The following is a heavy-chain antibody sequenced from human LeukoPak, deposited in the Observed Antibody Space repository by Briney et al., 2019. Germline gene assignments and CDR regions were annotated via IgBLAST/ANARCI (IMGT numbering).Heavy chain of an antibody. D-gene: IGHD2-21*01. Sequence: PSETLSLTCTVSGGSFSTFYWSWIRQPPGKGLEWIGYISYTGSTNYNSSLKSRVTISVDTSKNQFSLKVTSVTAADTAVYYCARAIGIYSSSDYWGQGTLVTVSS. CDR3: ARAIGIYSSSDY. V-gene: IGHV4-59*08. CDR1: GGSFSTFY. CDR2: ISYTGST. J-gene: IGHJ4*02.